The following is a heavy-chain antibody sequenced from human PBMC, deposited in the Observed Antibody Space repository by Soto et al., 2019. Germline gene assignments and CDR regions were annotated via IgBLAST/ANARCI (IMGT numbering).Heavy chain of an antibody. Sequence: PGGSLRLSCAASGLIFSSYWMTWVRQAPGKWLEWVANIKQDGSEKYYVDSVKGRFTISRDNAKSSLYLQMNSLRAEDTAVYYCARGWSHFDYWGQGXLVTVYS. CDR1: GLIFSSYW. CDR2: IKQDGSEK. J-gene: IGHJ4*02. CDR3: ARGWSHFDY. V-gene: IGHV3-7*03.